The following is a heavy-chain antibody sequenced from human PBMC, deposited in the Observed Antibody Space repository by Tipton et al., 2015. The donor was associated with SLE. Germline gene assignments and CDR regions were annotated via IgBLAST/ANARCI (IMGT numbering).Heavy chain of an antibody. Sequence: TLSLTCTVSGGSISSYYWSWIRQPAGGGLEWIGRIYTNENTNYNPSLKSRVTMSVDTSKNHFSLKLIAVTASDTSVYYCARLFCGGSNCYGNYYFDYWGQGALRTVSS. CDR1: GGSISSYY. CDR3: ARLFCGGSNCYGNYYFDY. D-gene: IGHD2-15*01. J-gene: IGHJ4*02. CDR2: IYTNENT. V-gene: IGHV4-4*07.